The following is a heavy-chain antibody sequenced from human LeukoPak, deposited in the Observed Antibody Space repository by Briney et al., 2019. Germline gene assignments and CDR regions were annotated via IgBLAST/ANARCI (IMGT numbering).Heavy chain of an antibody. CDR3: AREPIRGVKGNYFDY. V-gene: IGHV3-30*03. Sequence: PGRSLRLSCAASAFTFSSYGMHWVRQAPGKGLEWVAVISYDGSNKYYADSVKGRFTISRDNSKNTLYLQMNSLRAEDTAVYYCAREPIRGVKGNYFDYWGQGTLVTVSS. CDR2: ISYDGSNK. CDR1: AFTFSSYG. D-gene: IGHD3-10*01. J-gene: IGHJ4*02.